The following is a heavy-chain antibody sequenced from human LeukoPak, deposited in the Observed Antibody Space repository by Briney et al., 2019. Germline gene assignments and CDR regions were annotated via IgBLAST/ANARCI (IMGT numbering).Heavy chain of an antibody. Sequence: GGSLRLSCAASGFTFSSYAMSWVRQAPGKGLEWVSAISGSGGSTYYADSVKGRFTTSRDNSKNTLYLQMNSLRAEDAAVYYCARFDDGYNAGAFDIWGQGTMVTVSS. V-gene: IGHV3-23*01. CDR2: ISGSGGST. D-gene: IGHD5-24*01. CDR1: GFTFSSYA. J-gene: IGHJ3*02. CDR3: ARFDDGYNAGAFDI.